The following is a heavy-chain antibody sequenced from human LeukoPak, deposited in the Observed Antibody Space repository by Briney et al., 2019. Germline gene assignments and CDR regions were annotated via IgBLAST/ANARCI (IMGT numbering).Heavy chain of an antibody. J-gene: IGHJ4*02. CDR3: ARGRYCSSTSCYSDFDY. CDR2: INHSGST. V-gene: IGHV4-34*01. CDR1: DGSFSGYY. Sequence: SEALSLTCAVHDGSFSGYYWSWIRQPPGKGLEWIGEINHSGSTNYNPSLKRRVTISIDTSKNQFSLRLSSVTAADTALYYCARGRYCSSTSCYSDFDYWGQGTLVTVSS. D-gene: IGHD2-2*01.